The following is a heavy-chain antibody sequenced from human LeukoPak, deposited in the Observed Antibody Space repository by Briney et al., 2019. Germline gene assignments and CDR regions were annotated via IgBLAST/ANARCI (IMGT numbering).Heavy chain of an antibody. V-gene: IGHV4-39*07. CDR1: GGSISSSSYY. Sequence: SETLSLTCTVSGGSISSSSYYWGWIRQPPGKGLEWIGSIYYSGSTYYNPSLKSRVTISVDTSKNQFSLKLSSVTAADTAVYHCAREGYCSSTSCSQWGQGTLVTVSS. J-gene: IGHJ4*02. CDR2: IYYSGST. CDR3: AREGYCSSTSCSQ. D-gene: IGHD2-2*01.